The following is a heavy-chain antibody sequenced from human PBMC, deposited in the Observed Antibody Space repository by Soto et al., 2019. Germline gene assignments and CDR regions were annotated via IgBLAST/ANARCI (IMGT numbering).Heavy chain of an antibody. D-gene: IGHD6-19*01. Sequence: QVQLQESGPGLVKPSQTLSLTCTVSGGSISSGGYYWSWIRQHPGKGLEWIGYIYYSGSTYYNPSLKSRVTISVDTSKNQFSLKLSYVTAGDTAVYYCARATPPMSVAGTRNYYCGTDVWGQGTTVTVSS. CDR1: GGSISSGGYY. J-gene: IGHJ6*02. V-gene: IGHV4-31*03. CDR2: IYYSGST. CDR3: ARATPPMSVAGTRNYYCGTDV.